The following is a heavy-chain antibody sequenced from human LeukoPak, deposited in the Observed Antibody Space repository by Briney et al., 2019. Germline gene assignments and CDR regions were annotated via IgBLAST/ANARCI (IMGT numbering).Heavy chain of an antibody. J-gene: IGHJ6*03. CDR1: GYSFTSYW. D-gene: IGHD6-19*01. CDR2: IYPGDSDT. Sequence: GESLKISCKGSGYSFTSYWIGWVRQMPGKGLEWMGIIYPGDSDTRYSPSFQGQVTISADKSISTAYLQWSSLKASDTAMYYCARHLGSVAGKGRGYYYYYMDVWGKGTTVTISS. CDR3: ARHLGSVAGKGRGYYYYYMDV. V-gene: IGHV5-51*01.